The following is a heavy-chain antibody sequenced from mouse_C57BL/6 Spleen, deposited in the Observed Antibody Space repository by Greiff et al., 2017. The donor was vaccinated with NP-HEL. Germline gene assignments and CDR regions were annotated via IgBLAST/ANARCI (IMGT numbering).Heavy chain of an antibody. Sequence: QVQLQQPGAELVKPGASVKVSCKASGYTFTSYWMHWVKQRPGQGLEWIGRIHPSAGDTNYNQKFTGKATLTVDKSSSTAYMQLSSLTSEDSAVYYCAIAFLWLRKRYYMDYWGQGTTLTVSS. V-gene: IGHV1-74*01. CDR1: GYTFTSYW. J-gene: IGHJ2*01. D-gene: IGHD2-2*01. CDR3: AIAFLWLRKRYYMDY. CDR2: IHPSAGDT.